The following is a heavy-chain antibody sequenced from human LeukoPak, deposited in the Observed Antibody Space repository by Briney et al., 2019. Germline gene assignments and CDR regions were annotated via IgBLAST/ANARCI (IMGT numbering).Heavy chain of an antibody. Sequence: PGGSLRLSCAASGFTFSSYSMNWVRQAPGKGLEWVSSISSSSSYIYYADSVKGRFTISRENAKNSLYLQMNSPRAEDTAVYYCARDGPRDGYNYDYWGQGTLVTVSS. J-gene: IGHJ4*02. CDR2: ISSSSSYI. CDR1: GFTFSSYS. CDR3: ARDGPRDGYNYDY. V-gene: IGHV3-21*01. D-gene: IGHD5-24*01.